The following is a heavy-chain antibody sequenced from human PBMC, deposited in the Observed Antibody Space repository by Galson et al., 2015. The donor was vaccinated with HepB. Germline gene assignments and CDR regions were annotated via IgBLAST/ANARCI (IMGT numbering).Heavy chain of an antibody. CDR3: TTYPPSGWFDY. D-gene: IGHD1-26*01. J-gene: IGHJ5*01. CDR2: IKSKTDGGTT. CDR1: GFTFSNAW. V-gene: IGHV3-15*01. Sequence: SLRLSCAASGFTFSNAWMSWVRQAPGKGLEWVGRIKSKTDGGTTDYAAPVKGRFTISRDDSKNTLHLQMNSLKTEDTAVYYCTTYPPSGWFDYWGQGTLVTVSS.